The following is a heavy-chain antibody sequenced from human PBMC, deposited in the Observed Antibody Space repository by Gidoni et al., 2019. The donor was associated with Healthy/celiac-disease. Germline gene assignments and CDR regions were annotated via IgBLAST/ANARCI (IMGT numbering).Heavy chain of an antibody. CDR1: GYSFTSYW. Sequence: EVQLVQSGAEVKNPGESLSSSCTGSGYSFTSYWITWVRQMPGKGLEWMGWIAPSDSYTNYSPSFQGHVTISAYKSISTAYLQWSSLKASDTAMYYCASLYCSGGSCYPYYYGMDVWGQGTTVTVSS. V-gene: IGHV5-10-1*03. J-gene: IGHJ6*02. D-gene: IGHD2-15*01. CDR3: ASLYCSGGSCYPYYYGMDV. CDR2: IAPSDSYT.